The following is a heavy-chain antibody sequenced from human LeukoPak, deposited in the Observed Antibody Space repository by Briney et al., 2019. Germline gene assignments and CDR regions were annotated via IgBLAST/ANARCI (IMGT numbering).Heavy chain of an antibody. CDR2: MNPNSGNT. CDR1: GYTFSSYD. V-gene: IGHV1-8*01. CDR3: TRGLRREQQLLRAFDD. D-gene: IGHD6-13*01. J-gene: IGHJ4*02. Sequence: ASVKVSCKASGYTFSSYDINWVRQATGQGLEWMGWMNPNSGNTGYAQKFQGRVSMTSNTSISTAYMEPSSLRSEDTAVYYCTRGLRREQQLLRAFDDWGQGTLVTVSS.